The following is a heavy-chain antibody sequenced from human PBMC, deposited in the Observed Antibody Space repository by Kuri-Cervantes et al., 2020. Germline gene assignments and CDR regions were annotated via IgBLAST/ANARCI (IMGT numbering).Heavy chain of an antibody. CDR2: IWYDGSNK. Sequence: GGSLRLSCAASGFTFSSYGMHWVRQAPGKGLEWVAVIWYDGSNKYYADSVKGRFTISRDNSKNTLYLQMNSLRAEDTAIYYCARGLNWFDPWGQGTLVTVSS. V-gene: IGHV3-33*01. D-gene: IGHD2-21*02. CDR3: ARGLNWFDP. J-gene: IGHJ5*02. CDR1: GFTFSSYG.